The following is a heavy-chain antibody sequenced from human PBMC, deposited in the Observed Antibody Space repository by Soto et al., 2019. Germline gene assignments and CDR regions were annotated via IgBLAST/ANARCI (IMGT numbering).Heavy chain of an antibody. Sequence: QVQLQESGPRLVKPSGSLSLTCGVSGGTVASSHWWSWVRQSPSRGLEWIGNVYHTGDTNFNPSLQSRFTFSVDKSNNQFSLRLTSLTAADTAVYFCAREIVTAGGNNYFDPWGPGTLVTVSS. CDR2: VYHTGDT. V-gene: IGHV4-4*02. D-gene: IGHD2-21*02. CDR3: AREIVTAGGNNYFDP. J-gene: IGHJ5*02. CDR1: GGTVASSHW.